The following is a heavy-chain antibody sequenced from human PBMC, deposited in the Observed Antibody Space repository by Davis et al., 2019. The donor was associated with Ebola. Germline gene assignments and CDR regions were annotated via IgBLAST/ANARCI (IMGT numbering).Heavy chain of an antibody. CDR2: IYSGGST. Sequence: GESLKISCAASGFTVSSNYMSWVRQAPGKGLEWVSVIYSGGSTYYADSVKGRFTISRDNSKNTLYLQMNSLRAEDTAVYYCAREAGYYEFDIWGQGTMVTVSS. J-gene: IGHJ3*02. D-gene: IGHD3-3*01. CDR3: AREAGYYEFDI. V-gene: IGHV3-53*01. CDR1: GFTVSSNY.